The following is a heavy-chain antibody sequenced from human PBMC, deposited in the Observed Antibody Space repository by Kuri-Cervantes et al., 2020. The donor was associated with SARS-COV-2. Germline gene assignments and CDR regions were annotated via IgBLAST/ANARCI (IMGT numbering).Heavy chain of an antibody. CDR3: ASPSGSYTSGGMDV. CDR2: FNHSGNT. D-gene: IGHD1-26*01. J-gene: IGHJ6*02. Sequence: SQTLSLTCAVYGGSFCGYYWSWIRQPPGKGREWSGEFNHSGNTNSTPNLKSPVTISVATSKYQFTLRLVSVTASDTAVYYCASPSGSYTSGGMDVWGQGTTVTVSS. CDR1: GGSFCGYY. V-gene: IGHV4-34*01.